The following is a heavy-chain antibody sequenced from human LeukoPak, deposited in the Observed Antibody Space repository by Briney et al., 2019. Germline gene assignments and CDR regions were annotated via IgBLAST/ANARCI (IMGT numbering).Heavy chain of an antibody. D-gene: IGHD3-22*01. V-gene: IGHV4-31*03. CDR2: IYYSGST. CDR3: ARHFGAASILGSLWYYYDSSAAFDI. J-gene: IGHJ3*02. CDR1: GGSISSGGYY. Sequence: SQTLSLTCTVSGGSISSGGYYWSWIRQHPGKGLEWIGYIYYSGSTYYNPSLKSRVTISVDTSKNQFSLKLSSVTAADTAVYYCARHFGAASILGSLWYYYDSSAAFDIWGQGTMVTVSS.